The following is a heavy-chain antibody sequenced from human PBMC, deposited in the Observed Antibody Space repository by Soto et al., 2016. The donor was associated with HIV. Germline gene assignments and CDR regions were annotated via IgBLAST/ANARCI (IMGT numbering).Heavy chain of an antibody. D-gene: IGHD2-15*01. CDR3: ARAYGGNAEFDY. V-gene: IGHV3-21*01. Sequence: VQLVESGGGLVKPGGSLRLSCAASGFTLSSYSMNWVRQAPGKGLEWVSSISSSNSYIYYADSVKGRFTISRDNAKNSLYLQMTSLRAEDTAVYYCARAYGGNAEFDYVGPGNPGHRLL. CDR1: GFTLSSYS. CDR2: ISSSNSYI. J-gene: IGHJ4*02.